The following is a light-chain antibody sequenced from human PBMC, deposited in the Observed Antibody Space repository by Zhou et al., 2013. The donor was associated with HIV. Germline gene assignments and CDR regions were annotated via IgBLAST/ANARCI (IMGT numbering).Light chain of an antibody. J-gene: IGKJ2*01. CDR1: QSISSY. CDR3: QQSYRVPPT. Sequence: DIQLTQSPSSLSASVGDRVTITCRASQSISSYLNWYQQKPGKAPKLLISAASSLQSGVPSRFSGSGSGTDFTLTISSLQPEDFATYYCQQSYRVPPTFGQGTELEIK. CDR2: AAS. V-gene: IGKV1-39*01.